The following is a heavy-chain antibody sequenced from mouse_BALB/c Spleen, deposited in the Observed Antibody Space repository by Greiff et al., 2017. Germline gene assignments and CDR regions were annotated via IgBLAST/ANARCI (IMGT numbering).Heavy chain of an antibody. CDR2: ISNGGGST. J-gene: IGHJ4*01. CDR1: GFTFSSYT. CDR3: ASPGDAMDY. V-gene: IGHV5-12-2*01. Sequence: EVKLVESGGGLVQPGGSLKLSCAASGFTFSSYTMSWVRQTPEKRLEWVAYISNGGGSTYYPDTVKGRFTISRDNAKNTLYLQMSSLKSEDTAMYYCASPGDAMDYWGQGTSVTVSS.